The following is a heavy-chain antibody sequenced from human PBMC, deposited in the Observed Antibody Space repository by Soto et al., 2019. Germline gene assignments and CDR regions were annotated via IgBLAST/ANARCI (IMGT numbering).Heavy chain of an antibody. Sequence: QVQLVQSGAEVKKPGSSVKVSCEASGGTFSSYAISWVRQAPGQGLEWMGRIIPIFGTTNYAQKFRGRVTITADESTSTAYMELRSLRSEDTAVYYCARGVSEPVVYSDYWGQGTLVTGSS. CDR1: GGTFSSYA. J-gene: IGHJ4*02. CDR2: IIPIFGTT. CDR3: ARGVSEPVVYSDY. D-gene: IGHD2-15*01. V-gene: IGHV1-69*18.